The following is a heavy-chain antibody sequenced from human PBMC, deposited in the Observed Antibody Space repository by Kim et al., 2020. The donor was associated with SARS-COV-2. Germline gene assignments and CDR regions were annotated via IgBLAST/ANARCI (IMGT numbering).Heavy chain of an antibody. V-gene: IGHV4-34*01. D-gene: IGHD3-3*02. CDR2: INHSGST. CDR3: RETGWEKHFDTDY. Sequence: SETLSLTCAVYGGSFSGYYWSWIRQPPGKGLEWIGEINHSGSTNYNPSLKSRVTISVDTSKNQFSLKLSSVTAADTAVYYCRETGWEKHFDTDYWGQGTLVTVSS. J-gene: IGHJ4*02. CDR1: GGSFSGYY.